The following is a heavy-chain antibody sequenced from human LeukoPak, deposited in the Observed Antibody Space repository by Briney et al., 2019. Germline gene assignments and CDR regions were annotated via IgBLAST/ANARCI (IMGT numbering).Heavy chain of an antibody. D-gene: IGHD7-27*01. CDR1: GFTVSSNY. V-gene: IGHV3-53*01. J-gene: IGHJ4*02. CDR2: IYSGGST. CDR3: ARTGWGQTDY. Sequence: PGGSLRLSCAASGFTVSSNYMSWVRQAPGKRLEWVSVIYSGGSTYYADYVKGRFTISRDNSKNTLYLQMNSLRAEDTAVYYCARTGWGQTDYWGQGTLVTVSS.